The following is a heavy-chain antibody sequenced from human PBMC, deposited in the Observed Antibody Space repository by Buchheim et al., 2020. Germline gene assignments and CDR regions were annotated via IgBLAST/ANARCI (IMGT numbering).Heavy chain of an antibody. CDR2: ISYDGSNK. Sequence: QVQLVESGGGVVQPGRSQRLSCAASGFTFSSYGMHWVRQAPGKGLEWVAVISYDGSNKYYADSVKGRFTISRDNSKNTLYLQMNSLRAEDTAVYYCAKDLEGYGDEYGMDVWGQGTT. CDR3: AKDLEGYGDEYGMDV. J-gene: IGHJ6*02. CDR1: GFTFSSYG. D-gene: IGHD4-17*01. V-gene: IGHV3-30*18.